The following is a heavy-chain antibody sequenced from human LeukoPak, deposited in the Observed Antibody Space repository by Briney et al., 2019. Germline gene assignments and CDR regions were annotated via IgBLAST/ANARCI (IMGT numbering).Heavy chain of an antibody. CDR3: ARLPWTTVTPFDY. J-gene: IGHJ4*02. D-gene: IGHD4-17*01. CDR1: GDSISSSSYY. V-gene: IGHV4-39*01. CDR2: IYYSGST. Sequence: SETLSLTCTVSGDSISSSSYYWGWIRQPPGKGLEWIGSIYYSGSTYYNPSLKSRVTISVDTSKNQFSLKLSSVTAADTAVYYCARLPWTTVTPFDYWGQGTLVTVSS.